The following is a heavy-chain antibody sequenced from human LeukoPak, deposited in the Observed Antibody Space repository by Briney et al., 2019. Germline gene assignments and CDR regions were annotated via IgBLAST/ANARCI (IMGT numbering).Heavy chain of an antibody. J-gene: IGHJ5*02. V-gene: IGHV4-38-2*02. CDR3: ARERLAMVRGVIPKEAWGWFAP. D-gene: IGHD3-10*01. CDR2: IDTSGST. CDR1: GYSISSGYY. Sequence: SETLSLTCTVSGYSISSGYYGGWIRQPAGKGLEGIGRIDTSGSTNYNPSLKSRATISVDTSKNQFPLDLRSVPAADTAVYYCARERLAMVRGVIPKEAWGWFAPWGQGTLVTVSS.